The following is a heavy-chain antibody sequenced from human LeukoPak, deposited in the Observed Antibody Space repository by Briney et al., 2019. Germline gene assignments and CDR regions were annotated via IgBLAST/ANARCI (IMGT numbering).Heavy chain of an antibody. J-gene: IGHJ4*02. CDR2: ISYDGINK. Sequence: GTSLTLSCAASGFTLTTYGIHWVRQAPGKGLEWVAVISYDGINKDYADSVRGRFTISRDTSKNTVSLQMNNLKVEDTAVYYCAKDRRGVSGPKAFFDYWGQGTLVTVSS. CDR3: AKDRRGVSGPKAFFDY. D-gene: IGHD6-19*01. CDR1: GFTLTTYG. V-gene: IGHV3-30*18.